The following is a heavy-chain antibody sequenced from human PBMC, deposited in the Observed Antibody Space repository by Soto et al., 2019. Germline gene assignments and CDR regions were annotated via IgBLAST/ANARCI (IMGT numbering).Heavy chain of an antibody. CDR1: GFTFSSYS. CDR2: ISSSSSTI. CDR3: VLEVPTRRDV. Sequence: EVQLVESGGGLVQPGGSLRLSCAASGFTFSSYSMNWVRQAPGKGLEWVSYISSSSSTIYYADSVKGRFTISRDNAKNALYLQMNSLRAEDTALYYCVLEVPTRRDVWGEGTTVTVSS. D-gene: IGHD2-2*01. J-gene: IGHJ6*04. V-gene: IGHV3-48*04.